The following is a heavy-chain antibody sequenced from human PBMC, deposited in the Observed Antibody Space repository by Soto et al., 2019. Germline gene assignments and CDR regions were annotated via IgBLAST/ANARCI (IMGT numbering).Heavy chain of an antibody. J-gene: IGHJ4*02. V-gene: IGHV4-59*01. D-gene: IGHD6-13*01. CDR3: ARYRREAVAGYTLDN. CDR2: VYNSGST. Sequence: LSLTCTVSGGSISSNYWTCIRQPPGKGLEWIGYVYNSGSTNYNPSLKSRVTISEDTSKSQFSLKVNSMTAADTAVYYCARYRREAVAGYTLDNWGQGILVTDSS. CDR1: GGSISSNY.